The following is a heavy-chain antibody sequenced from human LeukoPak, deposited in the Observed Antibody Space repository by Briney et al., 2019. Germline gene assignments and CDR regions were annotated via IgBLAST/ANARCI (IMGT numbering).Heavy chain of an antibody. CDR2: IDSSGGGI. CDR1: GFTFINYA. CDR3: AKYRVSAPPPRDFDY. J-gene: IGHJ4*02. D-gene: IGHD6-6*01. Sequence: GGSLRLSCEAPGFTFINYAMTWVRQGPGKGLEWVSVIDSSGGGIHYADAVKGRFIVSRDNSKNTVFLHMNSLRAEDTAVYYCAKYRVSAPPPRDFDYWGQGTLVTVSS. V-gene: IGHV3-23*01.